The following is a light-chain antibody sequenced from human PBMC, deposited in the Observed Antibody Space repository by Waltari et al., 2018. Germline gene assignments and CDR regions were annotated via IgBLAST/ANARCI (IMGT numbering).Light chain of an antibody. Sequence: IVLTQSPGPLSMSPGEGVTLSCRASQSLNRALAWYQQKPGQAPRLLIYNVLNRATDIPDRFSGSGSGTEFSLTISRLEPEDFAVYYCQHYVNLPATFGQGTRVEIK. CDR2: NVL. CDR1: QSLNRA. V-gene: IGKV3-20*01. J-gene: IGKJ1*01. CDR3: QHYVNLPAT.